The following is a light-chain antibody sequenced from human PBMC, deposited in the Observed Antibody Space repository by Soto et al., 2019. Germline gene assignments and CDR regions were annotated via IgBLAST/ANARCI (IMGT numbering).Light chain of an antibody. CDR3: QKSTKPPWR. J-gene: IGKJ1*01. Sequence: EVVLTQSPGTLSLSPGERATLSCGASQSVGSTYVAWYQQKPGQAPRLLIYGASSRATGIPDRFSGSGSGTDFTLTNSRQEPEDFELYYFQKSTKPPWRFGKGTKVEMK. V-gene: IGKV3-20*01. CDR2: GAS. CDR1: QSVGSTY.